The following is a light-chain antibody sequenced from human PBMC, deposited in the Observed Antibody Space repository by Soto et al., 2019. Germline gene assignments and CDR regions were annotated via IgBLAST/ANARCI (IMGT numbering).Light chain of an antibody. CDR2: EVT. CDR1: NSDVGGFNY. CDR3: CSYTSRSTMV. Sequence: QSALTQPASVSGSPGQSITISCTGTNSDVGGFNYVSWYQQHPDKAPKLIIFEVTDRPSGVSNRFSGSKSGNTAPLTISGPQSEDEAEYYCCSYTSRSTMVFGGGTKLTVL. J-gene: IGLJ2*01. V-gene: IGLV2-14*01.